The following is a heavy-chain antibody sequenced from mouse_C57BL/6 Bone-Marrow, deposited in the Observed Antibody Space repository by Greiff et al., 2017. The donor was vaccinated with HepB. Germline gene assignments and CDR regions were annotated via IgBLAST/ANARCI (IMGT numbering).Heavy chain of an antibody. CDR2: ISSGSSTI. CDR3: ARKNWERYFDY. D-gene: IGHD4-1*01. CDR1: G. J-gene: IGHJ2*01. V-gene: IGHV5-17*01. Sequence: EVKLVESGGGLVKPGGSLKLSCAASGMHWVRQAPEKGLEWVAYISSGSSTIYYADTVKGRFTISRDNAKNTLFLQMTSLRSEDTAMYYCARKNWERYFDYWGQGTTLTVSS.